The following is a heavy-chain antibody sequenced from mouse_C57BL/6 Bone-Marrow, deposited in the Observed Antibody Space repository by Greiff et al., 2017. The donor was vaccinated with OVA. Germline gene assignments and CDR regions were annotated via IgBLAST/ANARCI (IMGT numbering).Heavy chain of an antibody. D-gene: IGHD1-1*01. V-gene: IGHV2-2*01. Sequence: QVQLQQSGPGLVQPSQSLSITCTVSGFSLTSYGVHWVRQSPGKGLEWLGVIWSGGSTDYNAAFISSLSISKDKSKSQVFFKMNSLLADDTAIYYCARNCYYGAAYWGQGTLVTVSA. J-gene: IGHJ3*01. CDR3: ARNCYYGAAY. CDR2: IWSGGST. CDR1: GFSLTSYG.